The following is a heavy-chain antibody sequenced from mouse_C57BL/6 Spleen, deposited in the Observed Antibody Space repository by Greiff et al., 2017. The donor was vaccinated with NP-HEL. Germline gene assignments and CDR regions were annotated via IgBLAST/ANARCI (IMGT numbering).Heavy chain of an antibody. CDR2: IDPNSGGT. V-gene: IGHV1-72*01. J-gene: IGHJ1*03. CDR3: ARSYYGSSYDEYFDV. D-gene: IGHD1-1*01. Sequence: QVQLQQPGAELVKPGASVKLSCKASGYTFTSYWMHWVKQRPGRGLEWIGRIDPNSGGTKYNEKFKSKATLTVDKPSSTAYMQLSSLTSEDSAVYYGARSYYGSSYDEYFDVWGTGTTVTVSS. CDR1: GYTFTSYW.